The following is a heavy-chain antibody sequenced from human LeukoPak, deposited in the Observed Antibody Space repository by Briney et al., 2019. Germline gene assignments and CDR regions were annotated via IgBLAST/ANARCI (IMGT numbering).Heavy chain of an antibody. D-gene: IGHD5-12*01. CDR3: ARVPSGYDFLPSSYYYGMDV. Sequence: SETLSLTCTVSGGSISSYYWSWIRQPPGKGLEWIGYIYYSGSTNYNPSLKSRVTISVDTSKNQFSLKLSSVTAADTAVYYCARVPSGYDFLPSSYYYGMDVWGQGTTVTVSS. V-gene: IGHV4-59*01. CDR1: GGSISSYY. CDR2: IYYSGST. J-gene: IGHJ6*02.